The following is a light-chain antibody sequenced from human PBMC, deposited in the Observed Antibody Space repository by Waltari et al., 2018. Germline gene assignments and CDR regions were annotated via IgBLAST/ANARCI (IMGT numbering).Light chain of an antibody. CDR3: SSYTNDNKV. CDR2: DVT. J-gene: IGLJ2*01. Sequence: QSALTQPASVSGSPGQSITISCTRTSGNIGRNTYVSWYQQHPGKAPKLVIYDVTNRPSGVSNRFSGSKSGNTASLTISGLQTEDEADYYCSSYTNDNKVFGGGTKVTVL. V-gene: IGLV2-14*03. CDR1: SGNIGRNTY.